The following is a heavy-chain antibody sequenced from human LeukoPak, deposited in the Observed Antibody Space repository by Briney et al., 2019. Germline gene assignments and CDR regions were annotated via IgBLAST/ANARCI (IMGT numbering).Heavy chain of an antibody. V-gene: IGHV3-30*02. J-gene: IGHJ4*02. CDR1: GFTFSSYG. D-gene: IGHD5-18*01. CDR3: AKVGRGGYSYGDFDY. CDR2: IRYDGSNK. Sequence: PRGSLRLSCAASGFTFSSYGMHWVRQAPGKGLEWVAFIRYDGSNKYYADSVKGRFTISRDNSKNTLYLQMNSLRAEDTAVYYCAKVGRGGYSYGDFDYWGQGTLVTVSS.